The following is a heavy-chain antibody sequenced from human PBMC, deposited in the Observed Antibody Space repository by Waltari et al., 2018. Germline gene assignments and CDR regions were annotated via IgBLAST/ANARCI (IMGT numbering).Heavy chain of an antibody. CDR3: ARCKITMVQGANDY. Sequence: EVQLVESGGGLVQPGGSLRLSCAASGFTFSSYSMTWVRQAPGKGLEWVSYISSSSTIYYADSVKGRFTISRDNAKNSLYLQMNSLRAEDTAVYYCARCKITMVQGANDYWGQGTLVTVSS. D-gene: IGHD3-10*01. V-gene: IGHV3-48*04. CDR1: GFTFSSYS. J-gene: IGHJ4*02. CDR2: ISSSSTI.